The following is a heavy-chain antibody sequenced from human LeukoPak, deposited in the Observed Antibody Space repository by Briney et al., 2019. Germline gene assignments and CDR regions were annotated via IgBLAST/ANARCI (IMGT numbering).Heavy chain of an antibody. CDR1: GGSISSSKYY. CDR2: IYYSGST. Sequence: TSETLSLTCTVSGGSISSSKYYWGWIRQPPGKGLEWIGYIYYSGSTNYNPCLKSRVTISVDPSKNQFSLKLSSVIAADTAVYYCARTTEGYCSSASCFGFSYSYYMDVWGKGTTVTVSS. D-gene: IGHD2-2*01. CDR3: ARTTEGYCSSASCFGFSYSYYMDV. V-gene: IGHV4-61*05. J-gene: IGHJ6*03.